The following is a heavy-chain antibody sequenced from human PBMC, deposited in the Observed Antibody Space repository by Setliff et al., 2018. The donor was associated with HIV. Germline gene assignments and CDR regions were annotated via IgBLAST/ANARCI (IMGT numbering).Heavy chain of an antibody. J-gene: IGHJ4*02. CDR3: GRAQIAARRPFDY. CDR2: IYHSGST. CDR1: GYSISSGFY. D-gene: IGHD6-6*01. Sequence: ETLSLTCAVSGYSISSGFYWGWIRQPPGKGLEWIGSIYHSGSTYYNPSLRSRVTISVDTSKNQFSLKLSSVTAADTAVYYCGRAQIAARRPFDYWGLGTLVTVSS. V-gene: IGHV4-38-2*01.